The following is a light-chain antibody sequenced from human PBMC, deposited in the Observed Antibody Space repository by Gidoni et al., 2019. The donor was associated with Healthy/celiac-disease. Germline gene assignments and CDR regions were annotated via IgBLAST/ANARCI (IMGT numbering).Light chain of an antibody. CDR2: DAS. J-gene: IGKJ4*01. CDR1: QSVSSY. CDR3: QQRSNWPTLT. Sequence: EIVLTQSPATLSLSPGDRATLSCRASQSVSSYLAWYQQKPGQAPRLLIYDASNRATGIPARFSGSGSGADVTLTISSLEPEDFAVYYCQQRSNWPTLTFGGGTKVEIK. V-gene: IGKV3-11*01.